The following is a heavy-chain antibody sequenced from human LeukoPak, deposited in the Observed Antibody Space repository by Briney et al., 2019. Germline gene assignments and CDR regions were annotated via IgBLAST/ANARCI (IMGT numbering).Heavy chain of an antibody. V-gene: IGHV3-9*01. CDR1: GFTFDDYA. CDR2: ISWNSGSI. CDR3: ARRYFDY. Sequence: QPGRSLRLSCAASGFTFDDYAMHWVRQAPGKGLEWVSGISWNSGSIGYADSVKGRFTISRDNAKNSLYLQMNSLRAEDTAVYYCARRYFDYWGQGTLVTVSS. J-gene: IGHJ4*02.